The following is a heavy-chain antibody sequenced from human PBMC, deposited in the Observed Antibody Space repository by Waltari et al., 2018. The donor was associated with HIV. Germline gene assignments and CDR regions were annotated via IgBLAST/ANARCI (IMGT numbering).Heavy chain of an antibody. V-gene: IGHV3-15*01. CDR2: IKRKTDGGTT. J-gene: IGHJ4*02. Sequence: EVLLVESGGGLGKPGGSLRLSCAASGFTFSDAWVSWVRQAPGRGLEWVGRIKRKTDGGTTDYAAPVKGRFTIARDDSKTTLYLEMNSLKTEDTAVYYCTTVGGGTRDYWGQGTLITVSS. CDR3: TTVGGGTRDY. CDR1: GFTFSDAW. D-gene: IGHD3-16*01.